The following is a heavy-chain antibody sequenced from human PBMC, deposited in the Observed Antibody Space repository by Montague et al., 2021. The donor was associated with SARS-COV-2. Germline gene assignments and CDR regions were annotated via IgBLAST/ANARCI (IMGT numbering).Heavy chain of an antibody. D-gene: IGHD3-22*01. CDR3: ARGHHYYDSSGYLGAGYYYYYMDV. Sequence: SLRLSCAASGFTFSSYDMHWVRQATGKGLEWVSAIGTAGDPYYPGSVKGRFTISRENAKNSLYLQMNSLRAGDTAVYYCARGHHYYDSSGYLGAGYYYYYMDVWGEGTTVTVSS. J-gene: IGHJ6*03. CDR1: GFTFSSYD. V-gene: IGHV3-13*05. CDR2: IGTAGDP.